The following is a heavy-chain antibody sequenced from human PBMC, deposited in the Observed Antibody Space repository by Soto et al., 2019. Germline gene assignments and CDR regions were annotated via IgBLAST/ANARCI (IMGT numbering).Heavy chain of an antibody. CDR2: IYYSGST. CDR3: ARETLWPRGGFDY. Sequence: QVQLQESGPGLVKPSQTLSLTCTVSGGSISSGGYYWSWIRQHPGKGLEWIGYIYYSGSTYYNPSLKRRVXXSXDXXKNQFSLKLSHVTAADTAVYYCARETLWPRGGFDYWGQGTLVTVSS. V-gene: IGHV4-31*03. CDR1: GGSISSGGYY. J-gene: IGHJ4*02. D-gene: IGHD5-18*01.